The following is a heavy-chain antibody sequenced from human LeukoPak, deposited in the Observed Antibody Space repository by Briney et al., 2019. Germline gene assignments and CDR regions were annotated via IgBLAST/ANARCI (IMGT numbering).Heavy chain of an antibody. CDR1: GYTFTSYD. CDR2: MNPNSGNT. Sequence: GASVKVSCKASGYTFTSYDINWVRQATGQGLEWMGWMNPNSGNTGYAQKFQGRVTMTRNTSISTAYMELSSLRSEDTAVYYCARGSMCSGGSCYSLNWFDPWGQGTLVTVSS. D-gene: IGHD2-15*01. J-gene: IGHJ5*02. CDR3: ARGSMCSGGSCYSLNWFDP. V-gene: IGHV1-8*01.